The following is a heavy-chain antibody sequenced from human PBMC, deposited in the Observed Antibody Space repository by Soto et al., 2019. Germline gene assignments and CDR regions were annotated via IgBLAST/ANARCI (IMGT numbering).Heavy chain of an antibody. CDR3: VRSIAYDFFDD. J-gene: IGHJ6*02. D-gene: IGHD3-3*01. V-gene: IGHV3-23*01. Sequence: PGGSLRLSCAASGFIFSNYFMNWVRQAPGKGLEWVSAISGSGDSTYFADSVRGRFTISRDNSRSTLYLQLNSLRAEDTAFYYCVRSIAYDFFDDWGQGTTVTVSS. CDR2: ISGSGDST. CDR1: GFIFSNYF.